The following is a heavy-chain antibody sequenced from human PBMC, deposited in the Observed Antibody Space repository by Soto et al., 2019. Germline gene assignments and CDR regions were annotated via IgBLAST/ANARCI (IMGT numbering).Heavy chain of an antibody. CDR3: ARVLQLGYCSGGSCPFDY. Sequence: SLTCPVADDSISRYYWSWIRQPPGKGLEWIGYIYYSGSTNYNPSLKSRVTISVDTSKNQFSLKLSSVTAADTAVYYCARVLQLGYCSGGSCPFDYWGQGTLVTVSS. D-gene: IGHD2-15*01. V-gene: IGHV4-59*01. CDR2: IYYSGST. CDR1: DDSISRYY. J-gene: IGHJ4*02.